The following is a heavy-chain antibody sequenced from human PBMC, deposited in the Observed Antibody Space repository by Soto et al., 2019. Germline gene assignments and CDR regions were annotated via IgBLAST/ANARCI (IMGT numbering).Heavy chain of an antibody. CDR1: GFIFSSYA. V-gene: IGHV3-23*01. CDR2: ISGSGVSA. J-gene: IGHJ4*02. Sequence: EVQLLESGGGLEQPGGSLRLSCAASGFIFSSYAMNWVRQAPGKGLEWVSGISGSGVSAYYADSVKGRFSLSRDNSKNTLYLQMNSLRAEDTAIYYCVKVRGGFYTYYFDYWGQGTLVTVSS. D-gene: IGHD3-10*01. CDR3: VKVRGGFYTYYFDY.